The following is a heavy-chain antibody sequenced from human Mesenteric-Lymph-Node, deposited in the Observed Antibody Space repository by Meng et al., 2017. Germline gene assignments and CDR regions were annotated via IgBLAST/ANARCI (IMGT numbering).Heavy chain of an antibody. CDR1: GFTFSSYG. CDR2: IWYDGSNK. V-gene: IGHV3-30*19. D-gene: IGHD5-24*01. J-gene: IGHJ4*02. Sequence: GESLKISCAASGFTFSSYGMHWVRQAPGKGLEWVAVIWYDGSNKYYADSVKGRFTISRDNSKNTLYLQMNSLRAEDTGVYYCARERRDGYNCVDYWGQGTLVTVSS. CDR3: ARERRDGYNCVDY.